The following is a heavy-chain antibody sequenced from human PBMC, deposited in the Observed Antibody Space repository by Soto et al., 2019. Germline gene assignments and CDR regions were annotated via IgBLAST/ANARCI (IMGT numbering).Heavy chain of an antibody. CDR2: IYYSGST. D-gene: IGHD3-3*02. CDR1: GGSISSYY. V-gene: IGHV4-59*01. Sequence: SETLSLTCTVSGGSISSYYWSWIRQPPGKGLEWIGYIYYSGSTNYNPSLKSRVTISVDTSKNQFSLKLSSVTAADTAVYYCARAEMGLGHPVIFLNYYYYYYMDVWGKGTTVTVSS. CDR3: ARAEMGLGHPVIFLNYYYYYYMDV. J-gene: IGHJ6*03.